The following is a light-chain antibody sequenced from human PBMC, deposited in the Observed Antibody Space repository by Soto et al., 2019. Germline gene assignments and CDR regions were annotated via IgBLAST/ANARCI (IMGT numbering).Light chain of an antibody. Sequence: DIVLTQSPDSLSVSLGERATIDCKSSRSLLYDSNHKNYLAWYQHKPGQPPRLLLNWASARESGVPDRFSGAGSGTDFSLTISSLQAEDVAVYFCQQYYGAPLTFGGGTKVEIK. CDR3: QQYYGAPLT. CDR1: RSLLYDSNHKNY. V-gene: IGKV4-1*01. J-gene: IGKJ4*01. CDR2: WAS.